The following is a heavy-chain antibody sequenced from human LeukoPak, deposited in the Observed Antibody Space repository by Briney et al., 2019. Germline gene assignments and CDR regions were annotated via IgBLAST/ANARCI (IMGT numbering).Heavy chain of an antibody. D-gene: IGHD2-8*01. CDR2: INQDVSRI. Sequence: GRSLRLSCAGSGFTFSRYWMAWVRQAPGKGLEWVASINQDVSRIHYVDSVKGRFTISRDNAKSSLFLQMTSLRADDTAVYYCARLKDDVTKFDYWSQGTLVTVSS. CDR1: GFTFSRYW. J-gene: IGHJ4*02. CDR3: ARLKDDVTKFDY. V-gene: IGHV3-7*01.